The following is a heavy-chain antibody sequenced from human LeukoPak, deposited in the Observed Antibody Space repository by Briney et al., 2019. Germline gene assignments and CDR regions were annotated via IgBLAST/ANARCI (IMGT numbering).Heavy chain of an antibody. CDR3: ASAPPVGANDAEYFQH. J-gene: IGHJ1*01. V-gene: IGHV3-7*01. Sequence: GGSLRLSCAASGFTFSSYWMSWVRQAPGKGLEWVANIKQDGSEKYYVDSVKGRFTISRDNAKNSLYLQMNSLRAEDTAVYYCASAPPVGANDAEYFQHWGQGTLVTVSS. CDR1: GFTFSSYW. CDR2: IKQDGSEK. D-gene: IGHD1-26*01.